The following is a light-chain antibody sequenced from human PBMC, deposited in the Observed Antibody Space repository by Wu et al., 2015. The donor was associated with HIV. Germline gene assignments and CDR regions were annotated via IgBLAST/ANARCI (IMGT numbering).Light chain of an antibody. J-gene: IGKJ4*01. CDR1: RSVSSSH. Sequence: EIVLTQSPGTLSLSPGERATLSCRASRSVSSSHLAWYQQKPGQAPRLLIYAASGRATGIPDRFSGSGSGTDFSLTISRLEPEDFAVYYCQQYANSLTFGGGTKVEVK. CDR2: AAS. CDR3: QQYANSLT. V-gene: IGKV3-20*01.